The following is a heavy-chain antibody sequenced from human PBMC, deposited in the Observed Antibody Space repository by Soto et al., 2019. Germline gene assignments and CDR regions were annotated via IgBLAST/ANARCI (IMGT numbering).Heavy chain of an antibody. J-gene: IGHJ4*02. CDR1: GYTFTSYA. V-gene: IGHV1-3*01. CDR2: INAGNGNT. D-gene: IGHD1-26*01. Sequence: QVQLVQSGAEVKKPGASVKGSCKASGYTFTSYAMHWVRQAPGQRLEWLGWINAGNGNTKYSQKFQGRVTITRYTSASTAYMELSSLRSEDTAVYYCERAVGSTGQWGKGNLVTVSS. CDR3: ERAVGSTGQ.